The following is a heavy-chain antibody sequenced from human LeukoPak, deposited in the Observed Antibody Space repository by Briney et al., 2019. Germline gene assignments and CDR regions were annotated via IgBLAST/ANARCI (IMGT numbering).Heavy chain of an antibody. J-gene: IGHJ5*02. D-gene: IGHD2/OR15-2a*01. V-gene: IGHV4-4*02. CDR3: ARGSGRLLRNWFDP. CDR2: IYHSGST. CDR1: GGSISSSNW. Sequence: PSGTLSLTCAVSGGSISSSNWWSWVRQPPGKGLEWIGEIYHSGSTNYNPSLKSRVTISVDKSKNQFSLKLSSVTAADTAVYYCARGSGRLLRNWFDPWGQGTLVTVSS.